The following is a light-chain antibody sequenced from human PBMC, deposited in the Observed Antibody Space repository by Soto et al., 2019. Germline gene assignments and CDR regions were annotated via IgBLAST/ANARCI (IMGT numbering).Light chain of an antibody. V-gene: IGKV3D-20*01. Sequence: IVLTQSPATLSLSPGERPTLYCGASQRVSGGFLAWYQKKPGLAPRLLLYDTSFRATGIPDRFSGSGSGTDFTLTISRLQTEDVANYYCQIYNSAPLGTFGQGTKVDIK. J-gene: IGKJ1*01. CDR1: QRVSGGF. CDR2: DTS. CDR3: QIYNSAPLGT.